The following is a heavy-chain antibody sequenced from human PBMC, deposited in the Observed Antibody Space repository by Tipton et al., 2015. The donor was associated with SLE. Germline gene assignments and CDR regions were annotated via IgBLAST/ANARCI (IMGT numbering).Heavy chain of an antibody. CDR3: ARENPLGGMDV. Sequence: SLRLSCAGSGFTFSDYYMSWVRQAPGKGLEWVSCISSGSSSRNYADSVKGRFTISRDNAKNSLYVQMNSLRADDTAVYYCARENPLGGMDVWGQGTTVTVSS. J-gene: IGHJ6*02. V-gene: IGHV3-11*05. D-gene: IGHD1-14*01. CDR2: ISSGSSSR. CDR1: GFTFSDYY.